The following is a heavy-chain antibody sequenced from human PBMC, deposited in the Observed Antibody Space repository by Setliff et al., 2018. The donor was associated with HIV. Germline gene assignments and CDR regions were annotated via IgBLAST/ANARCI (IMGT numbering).Heavy chain of an antibody. Sequence: GGSLRLSCGASGFTFSSYDFHWVRQPPGKGLEWVSAIGTGGDTYYADSVKGRFTISRENAKNSLYLQMNNVRAGDTAVYYCTRELNGHTSSHYYFGLDVWGQGTTVTVSS. CDR1: GFTFSSYD. CDR3: TRELNGHTSSHYYFGLDV. D-gene: IGHD6-6*01. J-gene: IGHJ6*02. V-gene: IGHV3-13*01. CDR2: IGTGGDT.